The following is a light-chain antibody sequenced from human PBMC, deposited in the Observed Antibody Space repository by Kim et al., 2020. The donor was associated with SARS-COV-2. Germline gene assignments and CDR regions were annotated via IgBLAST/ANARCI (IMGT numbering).Light chain of an antibody. V-gene: IGLV1-40*01. CDR3: QSYDSSLSGVV. Sequence: QRVTISGTGSSSNSGAGYDVHWYQHLPGPAPKLLIYGNSNRPSGVPDRFSGSKSGTSASLAITGLQAEDEADYYCQSYDSSLSGVVFGGGTQLTVL. CDR1: SSNSGAGYD. CDR2: GNS. J-gene: IGLJ2*01.